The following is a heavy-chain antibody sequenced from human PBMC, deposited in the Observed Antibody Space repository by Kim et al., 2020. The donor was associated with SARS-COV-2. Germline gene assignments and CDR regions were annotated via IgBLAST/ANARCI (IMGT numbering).Heavy chain of an antibody. CDR2: ISAYNGNT. CDR1: GYTFTSNG. CDR3: ARGGVYDSSGYSYVSWFDP. D-gene: IGHD3-22*01. J-gene: IGHJ5*02. V-gene: IGHV1-18*04. Sequence: ASVKVSCKASGYTFTSNGMSWVRQAPGQGLEWMGWISAYNGNTNYAQKLQGRVTMTTDTSTSTAYMELRSLRSDDTAVYYCARGGVYDSSGYSYVSWFDPGGQGPLVTVPS.